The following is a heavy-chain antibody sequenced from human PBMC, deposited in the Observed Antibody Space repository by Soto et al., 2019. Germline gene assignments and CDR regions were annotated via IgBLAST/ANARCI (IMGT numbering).Heavy chain of an antibody. CDR1: GGSISSSSYY. CDR2: IYYSGST. CDR3: ASTNSTVTTYVDY. D-gene: IGHD4-17*01. Sequence: QLQLQESGPGLVKPSETLSLTCTVSGGSISSSSYYWGWIRQPPGKGLEWIGSIYYSGSTYYNPSLKSRVTISVDTSNNQFSLKLSSVTAADTAVYYCASTNSTVTTYVDYWGQGTLVTVSS. V-gene: IGHV4-39*01. J-gene: IGHJ4*02.